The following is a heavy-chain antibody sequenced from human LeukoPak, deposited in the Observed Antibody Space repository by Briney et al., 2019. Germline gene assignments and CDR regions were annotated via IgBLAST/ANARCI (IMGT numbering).Heavy chain of an antibody. CDR2: IIPILGIA. J-gene: IGHJ4*02. CDR1: GGTFSSYA. Sequence: SVKVSCKASGGTFSSYAISWVRQAPGQGLEWMGRIIPILGIANYAQKFQGRVTITADKSTSTAYMELSSLRSEDTAVYYCARALLPSYYDFWSGYSPFDYWGQGTLVTVSS. D-gene: IGHD3-3*01. V-gene: IGHV1-69*04. CDR3: ARALLPSYYDFWSGYSPFDY.